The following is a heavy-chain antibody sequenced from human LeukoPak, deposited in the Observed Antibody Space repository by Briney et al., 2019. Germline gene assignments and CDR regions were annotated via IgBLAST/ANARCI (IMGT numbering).Heavy chain of an antibody. CDR1: GFTFSSSA. J-gene: IGHJ4*02. CDR3: AKAGSIRFDY. CDR2: VSGSGGNT. Sequence: GGSLRLSCAASGFTFSSSAMSWVRQAPGKGLEWVSGVSGSGGNTYYAGSVKGRFTISRDNSKSTLYLQMNSLRAEDTAVYYCAKAGSIRFDYWGQGTLVTVSS. V-gene: IGHV3-23*01. D-gene: IGHD1-26*01.